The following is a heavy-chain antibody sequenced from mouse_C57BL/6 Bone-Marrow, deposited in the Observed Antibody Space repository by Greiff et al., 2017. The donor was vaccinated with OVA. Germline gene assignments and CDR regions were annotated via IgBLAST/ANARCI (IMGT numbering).Heavy chain of an antibody. CDR3: ASSSRGYFDY. CDR1: GYTFTNYW. CDR2: IYPGGGYT. Sequence: QVQLQQSGAELVRPGTSVKLSCKASGYTFTNYWIGWAKQRPGHGLEWIGDIYPGGGYTNSNEKFKGKATLTAYKSSSTAYMQFSSLTSKDSAIDYCASSSRGYFDYWGQGTTLTVSS. J-gene: IGHJ2*01. V-gene: IGHV1-63*01. D-gene: IGHD6-1*01.